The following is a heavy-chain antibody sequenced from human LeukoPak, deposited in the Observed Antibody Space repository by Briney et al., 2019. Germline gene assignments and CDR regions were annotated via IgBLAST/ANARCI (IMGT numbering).Heavy chain of an antibody. J-gene: IGHJ5*02. CDR2: IIPILGIA. D-gene: IGHD5-18*01. CDR1: GGTFSSYA. CDR3: ARFDSDTAMVPGGFDP. V-gene: IGHV1-69*04. Sequence: ASVKVSCKASGGTFSSYAICWVRQAPGQGLEWMGRIIPILGIANYAQKFQGRVTITADKSTSTAYMELSSLRSEDTAVYYCARFDSDTAMVPGGFDPWGQGTLVTVSS.